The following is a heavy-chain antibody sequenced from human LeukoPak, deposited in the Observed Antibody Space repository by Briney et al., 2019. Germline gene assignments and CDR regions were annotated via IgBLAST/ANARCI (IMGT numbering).Heavy chain of an antibody. Sequence: GGSLRLSCSVSGFTFSTYVMHWVRQAPGKGLEYVSAISSNGDNTYYADSVKGRFTISRDNSKNTLYLQMSSLRADDTAVYYCVRGTGYWGQGTLVTVS. CDR3: VRGTGY. CDR2: ISSNGDNT. J-gene: IGHJ4*02. CDR1: GFTFSTYV. V-gene: IGHV3-64D*06.